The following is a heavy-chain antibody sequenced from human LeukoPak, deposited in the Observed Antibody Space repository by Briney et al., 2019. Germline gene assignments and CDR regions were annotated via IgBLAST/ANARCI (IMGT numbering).Heavy chain of an antibody. V-gene: IGHV3-23*01. CDR2: ISGSGGST. Sequence: GGSLRLSCAASGFTFSSYAVSWVRQAPGKGLEWVSAISGSGGSTYYADSVKGRFTISRDNSKNTLYLQMNSLRAEDTAVYYCAKVDRRELAPYYFDYWGQGTLVTVSS. J-gene: IGHJ4*02. CDR3: AKVDRRELAPYYFDY. D-gene: IGHD3-3*02. CDR1: GFTFSSYA.